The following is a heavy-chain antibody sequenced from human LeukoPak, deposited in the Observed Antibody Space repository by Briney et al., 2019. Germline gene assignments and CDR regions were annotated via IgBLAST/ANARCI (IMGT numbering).Heavy chain of an antibody. CDR1: GYTFTGYY. Sequence: ASVKLSCTASGYTFTGYYMHWVRQAPGQGLEWMGWINPNSGGTNYAQKFQGRVTMTRDTSSSTAYMELSRLRSDDTAVYYCASPVATQLELRNWGQGTLVTVSS. CDR3: ASPVATQLELRN. D-gene: IGHD1-7*01. CDR2: INPNSGGT. J-gene: IGHJ4*02. V-gene: IGHV1-2*02.